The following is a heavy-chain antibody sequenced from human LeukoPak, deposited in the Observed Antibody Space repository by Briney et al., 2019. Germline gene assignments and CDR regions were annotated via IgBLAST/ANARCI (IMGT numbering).Heavy chain of an antibody. J-gene: IGHJ4*02. V-gene: IGHV3-7*01. Sequence: QPGGSLHLSCAASGFTFSTYWMTWVRRAPGKGLEWSANLKEDGTEEYYVDSVKGRFTISRDNAKNSQSLQMKSPRPEDTAVYYCARGDRRFEYWGQGTLVTVSS. CDR1: GFTFSTYW. D-gene: IGHD2-21*01. CDR2: LKEDGTEE. CDR3: ARGDRRFEY.